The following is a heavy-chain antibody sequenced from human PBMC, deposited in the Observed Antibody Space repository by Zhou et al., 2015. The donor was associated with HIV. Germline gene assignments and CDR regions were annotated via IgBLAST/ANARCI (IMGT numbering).Heavy chain of an antibody. CDR3: ARGGAWDTATTRTFDY. Sequence: QVQLVQSGAEVEKPGASVKVSCKASGGTFSSYAISWVRQAPGQGLEWMGGIIPIFGTANYAQKFQGRVTITADESTSTAYMELSSLRSEDTAVYYCARGGAWDTATTRTFDYVGPGNPGPPSP. CDR1: GGTFSSYA. CDR2: IIPIFGTA. D-gene: IGHD5-18*01. J-gene: IGHJ4*02. V-gene: IGHV1-69*01.